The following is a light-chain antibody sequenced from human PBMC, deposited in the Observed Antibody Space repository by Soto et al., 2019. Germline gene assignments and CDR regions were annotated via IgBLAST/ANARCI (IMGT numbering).Light chain of an antibody. CDR2: GAS. V-gene: IGKV3-15*01. Sequence: EIVMTQSPATLSVSPGETATLSCRSSQSIRNNLIWYQQKSGQAPRLLIYGASTRAPGIPARFSGSGSGTEFTLTISSLQSEDFAVYYCQQYDNWPPYTFGKGTKVDI. CDR1: QSIRNN. CDR3: QQYDNWPPYT. J-gene: IGKJ2*01.